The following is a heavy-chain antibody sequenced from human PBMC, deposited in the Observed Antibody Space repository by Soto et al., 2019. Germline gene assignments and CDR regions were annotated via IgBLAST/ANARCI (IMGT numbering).Heavy chain of an antibody. J-gene: IGHJ6*02. D-gene: IGHD6-19*01. CDR1: GYSFTSYW. Sequence: LGESLKISCKASGYSFTSYWIGWVRQMPGKGLEWMGIIYPGDSDTRYSPSFQGQVTISADKSISTAYLQWSSLKASDTAMYYCARLSSGWYDVGKTIYNYCYYCGMDVWGQGTTVTVSS. V-gene: IGHV5-51*01. CDR2: IYPGDSDT. CDR3: ARLSSGWYDVGKTIYNYCYYCGMDV.